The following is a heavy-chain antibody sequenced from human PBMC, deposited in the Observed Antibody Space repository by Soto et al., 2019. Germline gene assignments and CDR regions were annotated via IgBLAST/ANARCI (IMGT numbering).Heavy chain of an antibody. Sequence: QVQLQESGPGLVKPSETLSLTCTVSNGSISGSYWSWVRQPAGKRLEWIGRIHSSGTFNYNPSLKSRVTVSVNTSKNQVSLKLSSVTDADTAVYFCARDNKVSKGYGMDVWGQGTTVTVSS. CDR2: IHSSGTF. CDR3: ARDNKVSKGYGMDV. V-gene: IGHV4-4*07. J-gene: IGHJ6*02. CDR1: NGSISGSY.